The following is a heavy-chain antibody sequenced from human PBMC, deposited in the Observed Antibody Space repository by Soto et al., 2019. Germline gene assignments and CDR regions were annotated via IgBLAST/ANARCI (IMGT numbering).Heavy chain of an antibody. CDR3: SRDGGRSAGWFDP. J-gene: IGHJ5*02. CDR1: GYTFTGYY. D-gene: IGHD2-15*01. Sequence: QVQLVQSGAEVKKPGTSVKVSCKASGYTFTGYYMHWVRQAPGQGPEWMGWINPNSGGTNYAQKFQGRVTLSSDTSISTAYMELSRLRSDDTAVYYCSRDGGRSAGWFDPWGQGTLGTVSS. V-gene: IGHV1-2*02. CDR2: INPNSGGT.